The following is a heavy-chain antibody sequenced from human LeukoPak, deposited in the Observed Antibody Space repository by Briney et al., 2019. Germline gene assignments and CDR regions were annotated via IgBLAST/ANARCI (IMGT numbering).Heavy chain of an antibody. CDR1: GYTFTSYS. V-gene: IGHV1-2*02. CDR3: ARDFYYYDSSGRDY. D-gene: IGHD3-22*01. Sequence: GASVKVSCKASGYTFTSYSLNWVRQAPGQGLEWMGWINPNSGGTNYAQKFQGRVTMTRDTSISTAYMELSRLRSDDTAVYYCARDFYYYDSSGRDYWGQGTLVTVSS. J-gene: IGHJ4*02. CDR2: INPNSGGT.